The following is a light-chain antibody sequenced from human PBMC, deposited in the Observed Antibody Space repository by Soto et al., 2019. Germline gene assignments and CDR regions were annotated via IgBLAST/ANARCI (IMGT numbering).Light chain of an antibody. V-gene: IGLV7-46*01. J-gene: IGLJ2*01. Sequence: QAVVTQEPSLTVSPGGTVTLTCGFSTGAVTSGHYPYWFQQKPGQAPRTLIYDTNNKHSWTPARFSGSLLGGKAALTLSGAQPEDEADYYCLVSYSGARVFGGGTKRTVL. CDR1: TGAVTSGHY. CDR3: LVSYSGARV. CDR2: DTN.